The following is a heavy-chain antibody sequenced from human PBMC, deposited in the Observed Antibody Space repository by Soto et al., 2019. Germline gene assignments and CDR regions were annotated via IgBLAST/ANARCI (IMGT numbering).Heavy chain of an antibody. CDR1: GFTFSRYA. Sequence: QVQLVESGGGVVQPGRSLRLSCAASGFTFSRYAMHWVRQAPGKGLEWVAVISYDGSNKYYADSVKGRFTISRDNSKNTLYLHMNSLXAXDXXXXXXXXXXXXXXXXXXXXDYXGQGAXVTVSS. CDR3: XXXXXXXXXXXXXXDY. J-gene: IGHJ4*02. CDR2: ISYDGSNK. V-gene: IGHV3-30-3*01.